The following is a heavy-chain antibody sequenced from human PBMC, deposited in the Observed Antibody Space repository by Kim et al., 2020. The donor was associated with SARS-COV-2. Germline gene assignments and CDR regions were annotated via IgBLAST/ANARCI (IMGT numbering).Heavy chain of an antibody. CDR3: ARHEGEIVVVPTNPGAFRV. J-gene: IGHJ3*01. D-gene: IGHD2-2*01. V-gene: IGHV5-51*01. CDR1: GYTFDSYW. Sequence: GESLKISCKGSGYTFDSYWIGWVRQTPGKGLEWVVISYPGDSETRYIPSFQGQVTISTDKSIGAAYLHWNRLKASDTAIYYCARHEGEIVVVPTNPGAFRVWGRGTMVTVSA. CDR2: SYPGDSET.